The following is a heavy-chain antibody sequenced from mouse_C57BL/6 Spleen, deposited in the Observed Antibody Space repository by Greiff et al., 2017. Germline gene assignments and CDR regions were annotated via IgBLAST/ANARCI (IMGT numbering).Heavy chain of an antibody. J-gene: IGHJ1*03. D-gene: IGHD1-1*01. Sequence: KPGQGLEWIGDIYPGSGSTNYNEKFKSKATLTVDTSSSTAYMQLSSLTSEDSAVYYCARGTTVVATDWYYDVWGTGTTVTVSS. CDR2: IYPGSGST. V-gene: IGHV1-55*01. CDR3: ARGTTVVATDWYYDV.